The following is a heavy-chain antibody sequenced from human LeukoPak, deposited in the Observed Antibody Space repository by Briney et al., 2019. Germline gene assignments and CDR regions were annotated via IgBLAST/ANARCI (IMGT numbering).Heavy chain of an antibody. CDR2: IDRKVKGYAT. D-gene: IGHD1-26*01. V-gene: IGHV3-73*01. Sequence: GGSLRLSCAGSGFIFGDSAIHWVRQDSGKGLEWVGLIDRKVKGYATAFAASVKGRFTISRDDPQNTAFLHMDTLKTEDTVLYYCTKDSGTYNWLDPWGQGTLVTVSS. CDR3: TKDSGTYNWLDP. J-gene: IGHJ5*02. CDR1: GFIFGDSA.